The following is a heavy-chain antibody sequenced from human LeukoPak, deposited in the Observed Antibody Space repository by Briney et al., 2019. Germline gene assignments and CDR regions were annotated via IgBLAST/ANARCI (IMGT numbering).Heavy chain of an antibody. CDR1: GFTFSSYG. J-gene: IGHJ5*02. V-gene: IGHV3-33*01. CDR2: TWYDGSNK. D-gene: IGHD6-19*01. CDR3: ARDRLAVADHANWFDP. Sequence: PGGSLRLSCAASGFTFSSYGMHWVRQAPGKGLEWVAVTWYDGSNKYYADSVKGRFTISRDNSKNTLYLQMNSLRAEDTAVYYCARDRLAVADHANWFDPWGQGTLVTVSS.